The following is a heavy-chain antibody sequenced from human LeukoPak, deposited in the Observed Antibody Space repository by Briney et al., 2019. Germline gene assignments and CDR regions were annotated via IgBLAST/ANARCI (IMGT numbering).Heavy chain of an antibody. D-gene: IGHD3-22*01. V-gene: IGHV3-30*18. Sequence: GGSLRLSCAASGFYFNTYGMHWVRQAPGEGLEWVTAISKDGADKYYADSVKGRSTISRDNSKNTVYLQMNSLRPEDTAVYYCAKNDISGYYADFWGQGTLVIVSS. CDR3: AKNDISGYYADF. CDR1: GFYFNTYG. CDR2: ISKDGADK. J-gene: IGHJ4*02.